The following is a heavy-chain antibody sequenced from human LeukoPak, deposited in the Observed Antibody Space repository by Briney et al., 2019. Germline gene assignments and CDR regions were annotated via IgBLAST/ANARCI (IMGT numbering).Heavy chain of an antibody. Sequence: GGSLRLSCAASGFTFSSYSMNWVRQAPGKGLEWISYISSSGSTIYYVDSVKGRFTISRDNAKNSLFLQMNSLRAEDTAVYYCAREGAPATNRYIWFDPWGQGTLVTVSS. D-gene: IGHD2-15*01. V-gene: IGHV3-48*04. CDR2: ISSSGSTI. CDR3: AREGAPATNRYIWFDP. J-gene: IGHJ5*02. CDR1: GFTFSSYS.